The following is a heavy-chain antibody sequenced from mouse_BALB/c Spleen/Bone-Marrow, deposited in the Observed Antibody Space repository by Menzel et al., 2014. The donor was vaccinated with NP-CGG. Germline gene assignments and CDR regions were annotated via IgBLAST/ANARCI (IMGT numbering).Heavy chain of an antibody. J-gene: IGHJ3*01. V-gene: IGHV1-69*01. CDR1: GYTFTDYW. CDR3: ARGDWDDAY. Sequence: VQLQQSGAELVMPGASVKMSCKASGYTFTDYWMHWVKQRPGQGLEWIGAIDTSDSYTSYNQKFKGKATLTVDESSSTAYMQLSSLTPEDSAVYYCARGDWDDAYWGQGTLVTVSA. CDR2: IDTSDSYT. D-gene: IGHD4-1*01.